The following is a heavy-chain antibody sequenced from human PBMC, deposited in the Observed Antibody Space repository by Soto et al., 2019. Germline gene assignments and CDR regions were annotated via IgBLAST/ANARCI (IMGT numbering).Heavy chain of an antibody. D-gene: IGHD3-9*01. Sequence: ASVEVSCKASYYTFASYCVSWVRQAPGQGREWMGWISAYTGNTNYAQKFQGRVTLTTDTSTSTAYMELRSLTSDDTALYYCARDVDERLTGYYIPFDYWGQGTQVTVSS. CDR3: ARDVDERLTGYYIPFDY. CDR1: YYTFASYC. J-gene: IGHJ4*02. CDR2: ISAYTGNT. V-gene: IGHV1-18*01.